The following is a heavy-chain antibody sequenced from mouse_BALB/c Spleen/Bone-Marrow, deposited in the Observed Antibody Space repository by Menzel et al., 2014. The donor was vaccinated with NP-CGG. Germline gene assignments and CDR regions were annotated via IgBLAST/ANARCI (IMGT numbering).Heavy chain of an antibody. V-gene: IGHV1S81*02. Sequence: GAELVKPGASVKLSCKASGYTFTSYWMHWVKQRPGQGLEWIGEINPSNGRTNYNEKFKSKATLTVDKSSSTAYMQLSSLTSEDSEVYYCAREGPLDYWGQGTTLTVSS. J-gene: IGHJ2*01. D-gene: IGHD6-1*01. CDR2: INPSNGRT. CDR1: GYTFTSYW. CDR3: AREGPLDY.